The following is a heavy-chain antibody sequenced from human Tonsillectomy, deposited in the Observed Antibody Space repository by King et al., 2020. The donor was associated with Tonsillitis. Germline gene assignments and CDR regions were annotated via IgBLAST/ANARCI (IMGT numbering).Heavy chain of an antibody. J-gene: IGHJ5*02. Sequence: VQLVESGGGLVQPGGSLRLSCAASGFSFSGYYMSWIRQAPGKGLELVSDISSQSTTSTRYVDSVKGRFTNSSDNDKNSLFLQMNSMRAEDTAVYYCATSLHYYDSCAWGQGTLVTVSS. V-gene: IGHV3-11*05. CDR1: GFSFSGYY. D-gene: IGHD3-22*01. CDR2: ISSQSTTST. CDR3: ATSLHYYDSCA.